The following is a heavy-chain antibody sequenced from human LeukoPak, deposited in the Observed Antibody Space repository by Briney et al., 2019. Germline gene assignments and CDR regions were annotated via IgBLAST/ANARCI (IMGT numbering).Heavy chain of an antibody. D-gene: IGHD3-10*01. CDR3: VRDVSYYRSGPHFAS. CDR1: GFTLSSFW. Sequence: GGSLRLSCAASGFTLSSFWMHWVRQGPGKGLLWVSRIKGDGSTTSYADSVRGRFTISRDNAKNTLYLQMNSLRVEDTAVYYCVRDVSYYRSGPHFASWGQGTLVTVSS. CDR2: IKGDGSTT. V-gene: IGHV3-74*01. J-gene: IGHJ4*02.